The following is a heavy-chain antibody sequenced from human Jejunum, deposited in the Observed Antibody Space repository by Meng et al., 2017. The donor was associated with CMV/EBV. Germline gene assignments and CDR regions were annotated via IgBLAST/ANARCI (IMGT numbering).Heavy chain of an antibody. CDR2: IKSKTDGGTT. CDR1: GITFPNAW. J-gene: IGHJ4*02. D-gene: IGHD1-26*01. CDR3: TTPGATMSY. Sequence: AAPGITFPNAWMTWVRQAPGKGLEWVGRIKSKTDGGTTDYAAPVNGRFTISRDDPKNTLYLQMNSLITEDTAVYFCTTPGATMSYWGQGTLVTVSS. V-gene: IGHV3-15*01.